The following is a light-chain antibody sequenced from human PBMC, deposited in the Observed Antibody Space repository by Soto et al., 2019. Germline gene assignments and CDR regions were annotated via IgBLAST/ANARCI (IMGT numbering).Light chain of an antibody. CDR2: EVS. Sequence: QSVLTQPASVSGSPGQSITISCTGTSGDVGGYYHVSWYQQLPGKAPKLMISEVSNRPSGASNRFSGSKSGNTASLTISGLQAEDEADYYCSSYTAGGTIFGTGTKVTVL. J-gene: IGLJ1*01. CDR3: SSYTAGGTI. CDR1: SGDVGGYYH. V-gene: IGLV2-14*01.